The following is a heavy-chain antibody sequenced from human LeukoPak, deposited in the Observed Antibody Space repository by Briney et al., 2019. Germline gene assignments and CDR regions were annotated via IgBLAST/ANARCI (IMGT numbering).Heavy chain of an antibody. D-gene: IGHD3-22*01. CDR3: ARGEHYYDSSGYDY. CDR2: ISYDGSNK. J-gene: IGHJ4*02. V-gene: IGHV3-30*04. CDR1: GFTFSSYA. Sequence: GSLRLSCAASGFTFSSYAMHWVRQAPGKGLEWVAVISYDGSNKYYADSVKGRFTISRDNSKNTLYLQMNSLRAEDTAVYYCARGEHYYDSSGYDYWGQGPLVTVSS.